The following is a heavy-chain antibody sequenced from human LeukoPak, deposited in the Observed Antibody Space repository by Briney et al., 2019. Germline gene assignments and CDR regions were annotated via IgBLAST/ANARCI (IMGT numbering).Heavy chain of an antibody. D-gene: IGHD4-11*01. Sequence: GGSLRLSCAASGFTLSSYAMSWVRQAPGKGLEWVSLISGNAGSTYYADSVKGRFTISRDNAKNSLYLQMNSLRAEDTAVYYCARALQGNFDYWGQGTLVTVSS. CDR3: ARALQGNFDY. CDR1: GFTLSSYA. J-gene: IGHJ4*02. CDR2: ISGNAGST. V-gene: IGHV3-23*01.